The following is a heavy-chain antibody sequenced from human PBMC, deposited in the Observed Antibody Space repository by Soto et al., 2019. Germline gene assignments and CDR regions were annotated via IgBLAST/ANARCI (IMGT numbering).Heavy chain of an antibody. V-gene: IGHV3-15*01. Sequence: GGSLRLSCAASGFTFSNAWMSWVRQAPGKGLEWVGSIKSKTDGGTTDYAAPVKGRFTISRDDSKNTLYLQMNSLKTEDTAVYYCTTDGYYYDSSGTFDYWGQGTLVTVSS. CDR3: TTDGYYYDSSGTFDY. CDR1: GFTFSNAW. CDR2: IKSKTDGGTT. J-gene: IGHJ4*02. D-gene: IGHD3-22*01.